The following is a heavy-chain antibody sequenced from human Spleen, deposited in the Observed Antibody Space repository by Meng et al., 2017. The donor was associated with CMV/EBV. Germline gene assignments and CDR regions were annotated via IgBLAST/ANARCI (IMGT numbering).Heavy chain of an antibody. Sequence: ASVKVSCKASGYTFTSYGISWVRQAPGQGLEWMGWISAYNGNTNYAQKLQGRVTMTRNASISTAYMELSSLRSEDTAVYYCARPLPGYSGYDLGYWGQGTLVTVSS. D-gene: IGHD5-12*01. CDR2: ISAYNGNT. V-gene: IGHV1-18*01. J-gene: IGHJ4*02. CDR3: ARPLPGYSGYDLGY. CDR1: GYTFTSYG.